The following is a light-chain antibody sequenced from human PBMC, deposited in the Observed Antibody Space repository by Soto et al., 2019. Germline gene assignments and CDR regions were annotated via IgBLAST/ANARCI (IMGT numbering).Light chain of an antibody. J-gene: IGLJ1*01. CDR3: SSYTSSSTPDV. CDR1: SSDVGGYNY. V-gene: IGLV2-14*01. Sequence: QSALTQPVSVSGSPGQSITISCTGTSSDVGGYNYVSWYQQHPGKAPKLMIYDVSNRPSGVSNRFSGSKSGNTASLTISGLQAEDEADYYCSSYTSSSTPDVFGTGTKLTVL. CDR2: DVS.